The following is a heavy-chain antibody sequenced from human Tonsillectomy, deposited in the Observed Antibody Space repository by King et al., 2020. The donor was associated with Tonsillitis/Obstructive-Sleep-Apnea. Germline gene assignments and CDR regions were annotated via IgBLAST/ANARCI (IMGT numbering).Heavy chain of an antibody. CDR2: INPNSGGT. V-gene: IGHV1-2*02. CDR3: AREAWSGYYAGSYYGMDV. CDR1: GYTFTGYY. D-gene: IGHD3-3*01. J-gene: IGHJ6*02. Sequence: VQLVQSGPEVKKPGASVKVSCKASGYTFTGYYMHWVRQAPGQGLEWMGWINPNSGGTNYAQKFQGRVTMTRDTSISTAYMELSRLRSDDTAVYYCAREAWSGYYAGSYYGMDVWGQGTTVTVSS.